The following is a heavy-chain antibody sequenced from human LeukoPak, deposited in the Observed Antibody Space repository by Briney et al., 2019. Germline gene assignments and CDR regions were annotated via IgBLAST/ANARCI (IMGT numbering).Heavy chain of an antibody. D-gene: IGHD3-22*01. J-gene: IGHJ4*02. V-gene: IGHV4-4*07. CDR1: GGPISSYY. CDR3: ARDAYYYDSSGYYILGS. Sequence: SETLSLTCTVSGGPISSYYWSWIRQPAGKGLEWIGRIYTSGSTNYNPSLKSRVTMSVDTSKNQFSLKLDSVTAADTAVYYCARDAYYYDSSGYYILGSWGQGTLVTVSS. CDR2: IYTSGST.